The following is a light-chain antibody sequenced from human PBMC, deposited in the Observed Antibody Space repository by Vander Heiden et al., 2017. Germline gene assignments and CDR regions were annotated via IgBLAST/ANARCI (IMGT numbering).Light chain of an antibody. CDR2: GKN. V-gene: IGLV3-19*01. CDR1: TLRTSY. CDR3: ISRDNSGNLPHWV. J-gene: IGLJ3*02. Sequence: SSELTQDPALSVALGQTVRITCQGDTLRTSYASWYQQKPGQAPVFVIYGKNNRPSGIPDRFSGSSSGNTASLTITGAQAEDEADYYCISRDNSGNLPHWVFGGGTKLTVL.